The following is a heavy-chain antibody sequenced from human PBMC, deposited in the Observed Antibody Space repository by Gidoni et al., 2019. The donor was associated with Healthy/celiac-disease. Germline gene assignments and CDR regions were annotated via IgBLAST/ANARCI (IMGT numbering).Heavy chain of an antibody. Sequence: VQLVQSGAEVKKPGSSVKVSCTASGDTFSRYAISWARQAPGQGLVWMGGIVPISGTANYAQKCQGRVTITADESTSTAYMELSSLRSEDTAVYYCARVTLAVAGIPTIIDYWGQGTLVTVSS. CDR2: IVPISGTA. CDR3: ARVTLAVAGIPTIIDY. V-gene: IGHV1-69*01. D-gene: IGHD6-19*01. J-gene: IGHJ4*02. CDR1: GDTFSRYA.